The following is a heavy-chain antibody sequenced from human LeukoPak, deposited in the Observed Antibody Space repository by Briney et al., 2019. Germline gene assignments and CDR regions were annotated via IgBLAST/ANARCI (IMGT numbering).Heavy chain of an antibody. J-gene: IGHJ4*02. Sequence: GGSLRLYCAASGFTFSSYAMSWVRQAPGKGLEWVSAISGSGGSTYYADSVKGRFTISRDNSKNTLYLQMNSLRAEDTAVYYCAKDRSRSNIAPFDYWGQGTLVTVSS. CDR1: GFTFSSYA. D-gene: IGHD6-13*01. V-gene: IGHV3-23*01. CDR3: AKDRSRSNIAPFDY. CDR2: ISGSGGST.